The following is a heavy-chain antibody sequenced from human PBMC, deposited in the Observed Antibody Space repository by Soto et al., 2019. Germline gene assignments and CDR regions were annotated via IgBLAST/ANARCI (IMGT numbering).Heavy chain of an antibody. D-gene: IGHD1-26*01. CDR2: IYYSGST. J-gene: IGHJ5*02. CDR1: CGSISSYY. Sequence: SETLFLTCTFSCGSISSYYWSWIRQPPGKGLEWIGYIYYSGSTNYNPSLKSRVTISVDTSKNQFSLKLSSVTAADTAVYYCARYGVGRNWFDPWGQGTLVTVSS. CDR3: ARYGVGRNWFDP. V-gene: IGHV4-59*01.